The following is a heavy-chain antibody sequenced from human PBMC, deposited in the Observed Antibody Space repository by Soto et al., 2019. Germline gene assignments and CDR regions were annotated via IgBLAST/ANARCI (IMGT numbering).Heavy chain of an antibody. D-gene: IGHD3-10*01. V-gene: IGHV4-38-2*02. CDR2: VHHNGAT. CDR3: ARALMWFGGST. J-gene: IGHJ5*02. CDR1: GYSINPDHM. Sequence: SETLSLTCRVSGYSINPDHMLCWFRHPPGKGLEWIGSVHHNGATYSNPSLKSRVAMSVDTSQNQFSLYLNSVTAADTAVYYCARALMWFGGSTWGQGTLVTVSS.